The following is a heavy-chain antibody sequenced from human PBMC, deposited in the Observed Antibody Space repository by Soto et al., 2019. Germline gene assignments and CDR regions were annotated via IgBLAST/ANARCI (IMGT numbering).Heavy chain of an antibody. V-gene: IGHV3-33*01. D-gene: IGHD3-22*01. CDR2: IYYDGSNK. Sequence: QVQLVESGGGVVQPGRSLRLSCAVSGFTCSSYGMNWVRQARGKGLEWVAAIYYDGSNKYYADSVRGRFTISRDNFKNTLYLHMNSLSSEATAVYYCARDSKDDSSGYYAGFDYWGQGTLVTVSS. CDR1: GFTCSSYG. CDR3: ARDSKDDSSGYYAGFDY. J-gene: IGHJ4*02.